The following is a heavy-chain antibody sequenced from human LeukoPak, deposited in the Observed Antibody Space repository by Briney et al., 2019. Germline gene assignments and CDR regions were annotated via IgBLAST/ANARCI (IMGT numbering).Heavy chain of an antibody. J-gene: IGHJ3*02. CDR2: IIPIFGTA. Sequence: SVKVSCKASGGTFSSYAISWVRQAPGHGLEWMGGIIPIFGTANYAQKFQGRVTITADESTSTAYMELSSLRSEYTAVYYCARDLGFTHAFDIWSQGTMVTVSS. CDR1: GGTFSSYA. V-gene: IGHV1-69*13. CDR3: ARDLGFTHAFDI.